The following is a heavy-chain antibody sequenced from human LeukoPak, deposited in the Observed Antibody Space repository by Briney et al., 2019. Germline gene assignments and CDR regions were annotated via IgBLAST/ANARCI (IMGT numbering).Heavy chain of an antibody. V-gene: IGHV3-21*04. CDR2: ISSSSSYI. J-gene: IGHJ6*02. CDR3: AKDRRTCGSTACYPLNFGIDV. Sequence: PGGSLRLSCAASGFTFSSYSMNWVRQAPGKGLEWVSSISSSSSYIYYADSVRGRITISREISKNTVYLQLDRLRVEDTAVYFCAKDRRTCGSTACYPLNFGIDVWGQGTTVTVS. CDR1: GFTFSSYS. D-gene: IGHD2-2*01.